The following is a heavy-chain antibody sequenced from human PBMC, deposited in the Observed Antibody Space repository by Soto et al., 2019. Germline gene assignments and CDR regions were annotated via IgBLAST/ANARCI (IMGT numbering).Heavy chain of an antibody. CDR1: GFTFSSYA. Sequence: GGSLRLSCAASGFTFSSYAMHWVRQAPGKGLEWVAVISYDGSNKYYADSVKGRFTISRDNSKNTLYLQMNSLRAEDTAVYYCARVNGPGLAAAGTGYFDYWGQGTLVTVSS. J-gene: IGHJ4*02. CDR2: ISYDGSNK. V-gene: IGHV3-30-3*01. D-gene: IGHD6-13*01. CDR3: ARVNGPGLAAAGTGYFDY.